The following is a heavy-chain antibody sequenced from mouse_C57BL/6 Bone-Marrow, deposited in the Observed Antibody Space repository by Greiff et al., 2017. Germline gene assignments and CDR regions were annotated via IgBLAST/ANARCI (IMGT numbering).Heavy chain of an antibody. V-gene: IGHV1-26*01. J-gene: IGHJ4*01. Sequence: VQLQQSGPELVKPGASVKISCKASGYTFTDYYMNWVKQSHGKSLEWIGDINPNNGGTSYNQKFKGKATLTVDKSSSTAYMELRSLTSEDSAVYYCANGNYVFYARDYWGQGTSVTVSS. D-gene: IGHD2-1*01. CDR3: ANGNYVFYARDY. CDR1: GYTFTDYY. CDR2: INPNNGGT.